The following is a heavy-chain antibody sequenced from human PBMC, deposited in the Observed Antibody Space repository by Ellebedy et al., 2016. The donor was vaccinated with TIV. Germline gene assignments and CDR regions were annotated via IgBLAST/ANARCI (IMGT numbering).Heavy chain of an antibody. D-gene: IGHD3-10*01. Sequence: AASVKVSCKASGYPFSGYDMNWVRQAPGQGLEWMGWINTDTGNQTYAQDFTGRVVFSLDTSVSTAYLEISSLKAEDTAIYFCVRDRRGAGPSQFGVDFWGQGTLVTVSS. CDR3: VRDRRGAGPSQFGVDF. V-gene: IGHV7-4-1*02. CDR1: GYPFSGYD. CDR2: INTDTGNQ. J-gene: IGHJ4*02.